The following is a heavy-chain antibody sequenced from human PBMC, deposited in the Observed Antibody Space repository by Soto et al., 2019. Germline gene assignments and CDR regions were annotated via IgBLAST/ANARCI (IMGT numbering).Heavy chain of an antibody. Sequence: GGSLRLSCAASGFPFSKYAMHWVRQAPGKGLEWVAAISYDGSKKYYADSVKGRFNISRDNSKNTLYLQMNSLRAEDTAVYYCASRSSGWYFDYWGQGTLVTVSS. V-gene: IGHV3-30-3*01. CDR1: GFPFSKYA. J-gene: IGHJ4*02. CDR3: ASRSSGWYFDY. D-gene: IGHD6-19*01. CDR2: ISYDGSKK.